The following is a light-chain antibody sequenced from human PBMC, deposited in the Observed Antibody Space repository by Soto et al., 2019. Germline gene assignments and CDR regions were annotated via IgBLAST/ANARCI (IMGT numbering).Light chain of an antibody. V-gene: IGKV3D-15*01. CDR3: QQLNSFPLT. J-gene: IGKJ4*01. Sequence: EIVITQSPVTLSVSPVDTSTRYWRASHSLNTDLAWYQQKPGQAPRLLIYAASTLQTGVPSRFSGSGSGTDFTLTISSLQPEDFATYSCQQLNSFPLTFGGGTKVDIK. CDR1: HSLNTD. CDR2: AAS.